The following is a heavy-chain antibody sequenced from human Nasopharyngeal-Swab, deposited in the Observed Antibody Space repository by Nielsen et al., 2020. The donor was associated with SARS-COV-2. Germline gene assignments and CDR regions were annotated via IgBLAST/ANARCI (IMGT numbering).Heavy chain of an antibody. D-gene: IGHD3-9*01. Sequence: GGSLRLSCAASGFTLNNHGMHWVRQAPGRGLEWVAVISYEGSLKNYADSVKGRFTIARDNSKSTVYLQMNRLGVEDTAVYYCAKRGAFLEILTGYPPIDYWGVGTLVIVSS. CDR3: AKRGAFLEILTGYPPIDY. CDR1: GFTLNNHG. CDR2: ISYEGSLK. J-gene: IGHJ4*02. V-gene: IGHV3-30*18.